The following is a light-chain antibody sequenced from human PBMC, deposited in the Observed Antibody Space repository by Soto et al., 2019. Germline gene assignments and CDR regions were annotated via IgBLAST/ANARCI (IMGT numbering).Light chain of an antibody. Sequence: IQMTQSPSSLSASVGDRVTITCQASQDISNYLNWYQQKPGKAPKLLIYDASNLETGGPSRFSGSGSGTDFTFTISSLQAEDIATYYCQQYDNLPITFGQGTRLEMK. J-gene: IGKJ5*01. CDR1: QDISNY. CDR3: QQYDNLPIT. V-gene: IGKV1-33*01. CDR2: DAS.